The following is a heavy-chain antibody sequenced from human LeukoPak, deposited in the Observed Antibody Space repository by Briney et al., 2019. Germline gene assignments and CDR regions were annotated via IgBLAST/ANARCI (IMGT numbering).Heavy chain of an antibody. V-gene: IGHV4-39*01. CDR2: IYYSGST. CDR3: ARLAAPYSTMGSDY. CDR1: GGSISSSSYY. D-gene: IGHD4-4*01. Sequence: SETLSLTCTVSGGSISSSSYYWGWIRQPPGKGLEWIGSIYYSGSTYYNPSLKSRVTISVDTSKNQFSLKLSSVTAADTAVYYCARLAAPYSTMGSDYWGQGTLVTVS. J-gene: IGHJ4*02.